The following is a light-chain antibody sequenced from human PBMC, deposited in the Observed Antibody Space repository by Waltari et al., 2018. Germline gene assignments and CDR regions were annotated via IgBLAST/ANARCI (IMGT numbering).Light chain of an antibody. V-gene: IGKV1-17*01. Sequence: DMQMTQSPSSLSASVGHTVTITCQASQGIGNNLNWYQQKSGKAPKLLIYRASSLQSGIPSRFSGSGSGTDFTLTISSLQPEDFATYYCQQGYSYPYSFGLGTKVEIK. CDR3: QQGYSYPYS. J-gene: IGKJ2*03. CDR1: QGIGNN. CDR2: RAS.